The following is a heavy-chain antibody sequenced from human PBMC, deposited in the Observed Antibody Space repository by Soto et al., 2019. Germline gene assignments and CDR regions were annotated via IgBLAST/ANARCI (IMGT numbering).Heavy chain of an antibody. Sequence: PGGSLRLSCAASGFTLSGYSMNSVRQAPGKWLEWVSSISTSSSYIHYADSVKGRFTISRDNAENSLYLQMNSLRAEDTAIYYCARETPLQPDYGGNPCSDYWGQGTLVTVSS. CDR1: GFTLSGYS. CDR3: ARETPLQPDYGGNPCSDY. J-gene: IGHJ4*02. D-gene: IGHD4-17*01. CDR2: ISTSSSYI. V-gene: IGHV3-21*01.